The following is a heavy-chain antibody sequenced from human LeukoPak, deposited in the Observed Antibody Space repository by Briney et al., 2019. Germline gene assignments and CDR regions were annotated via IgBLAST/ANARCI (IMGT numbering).Heavy chain of an antibody. CDR3: SRGAGYGDDF. Sequence: GGSLRLSCAASKFSFSRNWMSWVRQAPGKGLEWVASIKEDGGETLYVDSVRGRFTISRDNARNSLYLQMNSLRVDDTAVYYCSRGAGYGDDFRGQGTLVTGSS. V-gene: IGHV3-7*01. CDR1: KFSFSRNW. J-gene: IGHJ4*02. D-gene: IGHD4-17*01. CDR2: IKEDGGET.